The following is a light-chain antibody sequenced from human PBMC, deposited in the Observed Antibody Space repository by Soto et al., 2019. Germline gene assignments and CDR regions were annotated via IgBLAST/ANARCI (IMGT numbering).Light chain of an antibody. CDR1: QSISNH. V-gene: IGKV1-33*01. J-gene: IGKJ1*01. CDR2: DAS. Sequence: DIQMTQSPSSLSASVGDRVTITCRASQSISNHLNWYQQKPGKAPKLLIYDASNLETGVPSRFSGSGSGTDFTFTISSLQPEDIATYYCQQYDNLPKTFGQGTKVDIK. CDR3: QQYDNLPKT.